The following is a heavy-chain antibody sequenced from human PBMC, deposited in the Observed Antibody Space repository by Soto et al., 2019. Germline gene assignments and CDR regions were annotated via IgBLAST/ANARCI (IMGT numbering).Heavy chain of an antibody. V-gene: IGHV3-9*01. CDR1: GFTFDDYA. D-gene: IGHD6-13*01. J-gene: IGHJ1*01. CDR3: VKDESINWYSGHFRH. CDR2: INWNSGSI. Sequence: PWGSLRLSCAASGFTFDDYAMHWVRQVPGKGLEWVSGINWNSGSIGYGDSVKGRFAISRDNAKNSLHLQMNSLSAEDTAFYYCVKDESINWYSGHFRHWGQGTLVTVS.